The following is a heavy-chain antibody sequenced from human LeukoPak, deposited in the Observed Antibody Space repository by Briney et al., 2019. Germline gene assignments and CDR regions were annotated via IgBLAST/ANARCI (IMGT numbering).Heavy chain of an antibody. D-gene: IGHD7-27*01. J-gene: IGHJ6*03. CDR3: ARVGVNGGLRHYMGV. V-gene: IGHV3-7*01. Sequence: GSLRLSCAASGFTFSSYWVCWVRQVPGKGLEWVGKIGQDGTETHYVDSVKGRFTISRDNAKNSLHLQMNSLKAEDTAVYSCARVGVNGGLRHYMGVWGKGTTVTVSS. CDR2: IGQDGTET. CDR1: GFTFSSYW.